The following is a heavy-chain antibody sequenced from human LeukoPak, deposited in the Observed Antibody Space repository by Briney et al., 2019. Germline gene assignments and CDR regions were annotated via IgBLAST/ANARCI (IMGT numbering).Heavy chain of an antibody. J-gene: IGHJ4*02. CDR3: ARVGGVAGRATDY. CDR2: IYSGGST. V-gene: IGHV3-66*01. Sequence: GGSLRLSCAASGFTVSSNYMSWVRQAPGKGLEWASVIYSGGSTYYADSVKGRFTISRDISKNTLYLQMNSLRAEDTAVYYCARVGGVAGRATDYWGQGTLVTVSS. D-gene: IGHD3-3*01. CDR1: GFTVSSNY.